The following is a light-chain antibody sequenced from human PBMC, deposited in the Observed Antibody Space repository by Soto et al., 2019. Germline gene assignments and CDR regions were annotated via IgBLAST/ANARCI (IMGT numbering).Light chain of an antibody. CDR2: EVS. V-gene: IGLV2-8*01. CDR1: SSDVVDYNY. Sequence: QSVLTQPPSASGSPGQSVTISCTGTSSDVVDYNYVSWYQQHPGKAPKLMIFEVSKRPSGVPDRFSGSKSGNTASLTVSGLQAEDEADYYCTSYAGTNNPYVFGTGTKVTVL. CDR3: TSYAGTNNPYV. J-gene: IGLJ1*01.